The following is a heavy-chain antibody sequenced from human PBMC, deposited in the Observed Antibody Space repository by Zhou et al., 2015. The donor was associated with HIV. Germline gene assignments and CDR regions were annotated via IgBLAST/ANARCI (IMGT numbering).Heavy chain of an antibody. CDR1: GGTFSSYT. CDR3: ARDRMGIVGATQGGDI. Sequence: QVQLVQSGAEVKKPGSSVKVSCKASGGTFSSYTISWVRQAPGQGLEWMGRIIPILGIANYAQKFQGRVTITADKSTSTAYMELSSLRSEDTAVYYCARDRMGIVGATQGGDIWGQGTMVTVSS. V-gene: IGHV1-69*08. D-gene: IGHD1-26*01. J-gene: IGHJ3*02. CDR2: IIPILGIA.